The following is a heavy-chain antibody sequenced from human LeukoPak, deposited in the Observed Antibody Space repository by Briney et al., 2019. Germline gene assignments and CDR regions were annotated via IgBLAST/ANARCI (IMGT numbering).Heavy chain of an antibody. J-gene: IGHJ6*02. Sequence: SQTLSLTCDISGDSVSSNSAAWNWIRQSPSRGLEWLGRTYYRSKWFTDYAVSVKGRININPDPSKNQFSLQLNSVTPEDTAVYYCALARSEYHYGMDVWGQGTTVTVSS. CDR2: TYYRSKWFT. CDR1: GDSVSSNSAA. CDR3: ALARSEYHYGMDV. V-gene: IGHV6-1*01.